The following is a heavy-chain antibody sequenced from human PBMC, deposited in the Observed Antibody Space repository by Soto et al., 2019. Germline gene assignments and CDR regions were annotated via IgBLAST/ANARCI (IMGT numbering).Heavy chain of an antibody. CDR1: GFTFSSYG. J-gene: IGHJ4*02. D-gene: IGHD2-15*01. V-gene: IGHV3-33*01. Sequence: QVQLVESGGGVVQPGRSLRLSCAASGFTFSSYGMHWVRQAPGKGLEWVAVIWYDGSNKYYADSVKGRFTISRDNSKNTLYLQMNSLRAEDTAVYYCARDLQIGCNGGSCPPGYWGQGTLVTVSS. CDR3: ARDLQIGCNGGSCPPGY. CDR2: IWYDGSNK.